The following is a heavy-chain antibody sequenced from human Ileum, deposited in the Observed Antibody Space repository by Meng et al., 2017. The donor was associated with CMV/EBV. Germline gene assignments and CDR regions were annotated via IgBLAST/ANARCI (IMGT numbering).Heavy chain of an antibody. J-gene: IGHJ6*02. CDR3: AKGGSGSYPTYGMDV. CDR1: GYSISSGYY. V-gene: IGHV4-38-2*02. Sequence: SETLSLTCTVSGYSISSGYYWGWIRQPPGKGLEWIGSIYHTGNTYYNPSLKSRVTISVDTSKNQFSLKLSSVTAADTAVYYCAKGGSGSYPTYGMDVWGQGTTVTVSS. D-gene: IGHD1-26*01. CDR2: IYHTGNT.